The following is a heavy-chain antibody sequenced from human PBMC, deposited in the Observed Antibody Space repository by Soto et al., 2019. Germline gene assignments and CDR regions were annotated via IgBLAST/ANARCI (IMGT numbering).Heavy chain of an antibody. Sequence: EVQLVESGGDLVQPGGSLKLSCAASGFSISGSAIHWVRQASGKGLEWVARIRDKTNGYATGYAASVQGRFTISRDDSKTTAFLQMNSLKTEDKAVYYCTRLDAPGDRALDIWGQGTMVTVSS. CDR1: GFSISGSA. V-gene: IGHV3-73*01. J-gene: IGHJ3*02. CDR2: IRDKTNGYAT. CDR3: TRLDAPGDRALDI.